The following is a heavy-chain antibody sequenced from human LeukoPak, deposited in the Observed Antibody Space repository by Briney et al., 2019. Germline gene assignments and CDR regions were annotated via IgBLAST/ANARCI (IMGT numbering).Heavy chain of an antibody. Sequence: ASVKVSCKVSGYTLTELSMHWVRQAPGKGLEWMGGFDPEDGETIYAQKFQGRVTMTEDTSTDTAYMELSSLRSEDTAVYYCATDLFGRVVTPPWGQGTLVTVSS. CDR3: ATDLFGRVVTPP. D-gene: IGHD3-3*01. CDR1: GYTLTELS. J-gene: IGHJ4*02. V-gene: IGHV1-24*01. CDR2: FDPEDGET.